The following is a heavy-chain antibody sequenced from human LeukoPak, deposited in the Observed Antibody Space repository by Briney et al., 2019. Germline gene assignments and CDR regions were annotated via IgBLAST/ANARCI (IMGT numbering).Heavy chain of an antibody. J-gene: IGHJ5*02. CDR1: GFSLSTSGVG. D-gene: IGHD6-13*01. V-gene: IGHV2-5*02. Sequence: SGPTLVKPTQTLTLTCTFSGFSLSTSGVGVGWIRQPPGKALEWLALIYWDDDKRYSPSLKSRLTITKDTSKNQVVLTMTNMDPVDTATYYCAHSIAAAGTSGPSGLLNWFDPWGQGTLVTVSS. CDR2: IYWDDDK. CDR3: AHSIAAAGTSGPSGLLNWFDP.